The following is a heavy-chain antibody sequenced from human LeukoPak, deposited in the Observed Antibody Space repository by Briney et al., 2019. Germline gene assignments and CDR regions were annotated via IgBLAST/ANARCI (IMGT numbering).Heavy chain of an antibody. J-gene: IGHJ5*02. D-gene: IGHD6-19*01. V-gene: IGHV4-59*10. CDR1: GGSFSGYY. CDR2: IYTSGST. CDR3: ARNHFGYSSGWDPDNWFDP. Sequence: SETLSLTCAVYGGSFSGYYWSWIRQPAGKGLEWIGRIYTSGSTNYNPSLKSRVTISVDTSKNQFSLKLSSVTAADTAVYYCARNHFGYSSGWDPDNWFDPWGQGTLVTVSS.